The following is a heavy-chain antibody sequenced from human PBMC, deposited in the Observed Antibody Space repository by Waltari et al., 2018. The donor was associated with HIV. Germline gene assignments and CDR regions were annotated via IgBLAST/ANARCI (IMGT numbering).Heavy chain of an antibody. CDR2: INTDGSST. Sequence: EVQLVESGGGLVQPGGSLRLSCAASGFTFSSYWLHCVRQAPGKGLVGVSRINTDGSSTSYADSVKGRFTISRDNAKNTLYLQMNSLRAEDTAVYYCARGGHCSGISCYTGDYSYGLDVWGQGTTVTVSS. D-gene: IGHD2-2*02. J-gene: IGHJ6*02. V-gene: IGHV3-74*01. CDR1: GFTFSSYW. CDR3: ARGGHCSGISCYTGDYSYGLDV.